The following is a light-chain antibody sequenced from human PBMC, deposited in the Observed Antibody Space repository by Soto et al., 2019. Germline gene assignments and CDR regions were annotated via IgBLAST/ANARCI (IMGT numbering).Light chain of an antibody. V-gene: IGKV1-12*01. CDR1: EDISTW. CDR2: AAS. Sequence: EIQMAPSRSSVSASVGDIVTITCPSSEDISTWLAWYQQKPWKAPKLLXYAASSLQSGVPSRFSDSASGTDFTLTISSLQPEDFATYYCQHADSFPIITGGQVTRLAIK. CDR3: QHADSFPIIT. J-gene: IGKJ5*01.